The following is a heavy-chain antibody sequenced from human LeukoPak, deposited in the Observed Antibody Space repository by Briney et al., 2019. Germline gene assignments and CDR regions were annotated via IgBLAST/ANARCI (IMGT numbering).Heavy chain of an antibody. CDR2: ISTSGGSK. CDR1: GYTFSNYA. V-gene: IGHV3-23*01. CDR3: EKTGYGDRYYFDY. D-gene: IGHD4-17*01. Sequence: PGGSLRLSCAASGYTFSNYAMTWVRQAPGKGLEWVSAISTSGGSKNYADSVKGRFTISRDNSENTLYLQMNSLRAEDTAVYYCEKTGYGDRYYFDYWGQGTLVTVSS. J-gene: IGHJ4*02.